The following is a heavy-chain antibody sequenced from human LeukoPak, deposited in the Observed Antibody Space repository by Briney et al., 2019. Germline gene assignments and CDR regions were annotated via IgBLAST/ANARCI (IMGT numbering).Heavy chain of an antibody. CDR1: GFTFSSYA. J-gene: IGHJ6*02. V-gene: IGHV3-23*01. D-gene: IGHD3-10*02. CDR3: ARDLHYYVAMDV. CDR2: IGSDNKP. Sequence: GGSLRLSCAASGFTFSSYAMSWVRQAPGKGLEWVSSIGSDNKPHYSESVKGRFAISRDNSKNTLFLQLNSLRAEDTALYYCARDLHYYVAMDVLGQGTTVTVSS.